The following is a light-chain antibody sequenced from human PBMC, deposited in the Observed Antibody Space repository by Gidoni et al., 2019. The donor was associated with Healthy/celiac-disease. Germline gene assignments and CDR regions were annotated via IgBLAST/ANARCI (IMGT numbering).Light chain of an antibody. CDR2: GAS. CDR1: QSVSSSY. V-gene: IGKV3-20*01. Sequence: EIVLTQSPGTLSLSPGERATLSCRASQSVSSSYLAWYQQKPGQAPRLLIYGASSRATGIPDRFSGSGSGTDFTLTISRLEPEDFAVHYCQQYGSSPGTFGQXTKLEIK. CDR3: QQYGSSPGT. J-gene: IGKJ2*01.